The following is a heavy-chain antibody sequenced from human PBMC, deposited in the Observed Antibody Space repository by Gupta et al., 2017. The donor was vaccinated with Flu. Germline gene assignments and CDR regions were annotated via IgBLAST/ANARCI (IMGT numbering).Heavy chain of an antibody. CDR1: GDSVSSNSAA. J-gene: IGHJ4*02. CDR3: ARERQRLGQEAEGNFDY. D-gene: IGHD6-25*01. CDR2: TYYRSKWGD. Sequence: QVQLQQSGPGLVKPSQTLSLTCAISGDSVSSNSAAWNWTRQSPSRGLEWLGRTYYRSKWGDDYAESVKSRITINPDTSKNQFSLQLNSVTPEDTAVYFCARERQRLGQEAEGNFDYWGQGTLVTVSS. V-gene: IGHV6-1*01.